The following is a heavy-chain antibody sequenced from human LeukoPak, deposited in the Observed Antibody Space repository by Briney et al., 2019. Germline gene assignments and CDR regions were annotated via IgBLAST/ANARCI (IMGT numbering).Heavy chain of an antibody. Sequence: PSETLSLTCNVFGFSISSDYYWGWIRQPPGEGLEWTATIYHDGSTYYNPSLKGRVIISLDTSKNQFSLTLTYVTAADTAVYYCARLGVIGRTLDYWGQGTLVTVSS. CDR3: ARLGVIGRTLDY. CDR2: IYHDGST. J-gene: IGHJ4*02. V-gene: IGHV4-38-2*02. CDR1: GFSISSDYY. D-gene: IGHD1-14*01.